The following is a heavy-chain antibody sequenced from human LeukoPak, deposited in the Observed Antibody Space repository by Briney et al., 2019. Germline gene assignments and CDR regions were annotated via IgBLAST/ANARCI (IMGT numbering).Heavy chain of an antibody. D-gene: IGHD2-2*02. CDR3: ARLYCSSTSCYIGGDGDY. V-gene: IGHV4-59*01. Sequence: PSETLSLTCTVSGGSISSYYWSWIRQPPGKGLEWIGYIYYSGSTNYNPSLKSRVTISVDTSKNQFSLKLNSVTAADTAVYYCARLYCSSTSCYIGGDGDYWGQGTLVTVSS. CDR1: GGSISSYY. J-gene: IGHJ4*02. CDR2: IYYSGST.